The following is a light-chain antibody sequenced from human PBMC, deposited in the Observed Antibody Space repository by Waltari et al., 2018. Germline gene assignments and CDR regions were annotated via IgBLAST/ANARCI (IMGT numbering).Light chain of an antibody. CDR2: AAS. V-gene: IGKV3-15*01. CDR1: QSIRSN. J-gene: IGKJ1*01. Sequence: EIVMTQSPDTLSVFPWERATLSCRASQSIRSNLAWYQHKPGQAPRLLIYAASTRATGIPARFSGSGSGTEFTLTISSLQSEDFAVYFCQQYDNWLGTFGPGTKVEIK. CDR3: QQYDNWLGT.